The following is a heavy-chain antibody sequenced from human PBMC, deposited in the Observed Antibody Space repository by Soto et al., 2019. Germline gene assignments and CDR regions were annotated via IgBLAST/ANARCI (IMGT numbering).Heavy chain of an antibody. V-gene: IGHV1-69*12. CDR2: IIPIFGTA. Sequence: QVQLVQSGAEVKKPGSSVKVSCKASGGTFSSYAISWVRQAPGQGLEWMGGIIPIFGTANYAQKFQGRVTSTADESTSSAYRELSSLRSEDTAVYYCAGGMYSGSHVHHMDVWGQGTTVTVSS. J-gene: IGHJ6*02. CDR3: AGGMYSGSHVHHMDV. D-gene: IGHD1-26*01. CDR1: GGTFSSYA.